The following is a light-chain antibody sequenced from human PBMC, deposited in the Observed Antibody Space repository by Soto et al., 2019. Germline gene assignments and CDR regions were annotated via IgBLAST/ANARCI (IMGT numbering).Light chain of an antibody. Sequence: QLVLTLSPSASASLGASVKLSCTLSSGHSTYAIAWQQQQPGKGPRYLMRVNSDGTHTKGDGIPDRFSGSSSGTERYLTISSLQSEDEADYYCQTWVTGSFVVFGGGTKLTVL. CDR1: SGHSTYA. V-gene: IGLV4-69*01. CDR3: QTWVTGSFVV. J-gene: IGLJ2*01. CDR2: VNSDGTH.